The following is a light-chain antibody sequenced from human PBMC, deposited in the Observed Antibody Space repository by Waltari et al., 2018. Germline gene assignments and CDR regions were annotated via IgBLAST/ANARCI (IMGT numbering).Light chain of an antibody. V-gene: IGLV9-49*01. J-gene: IGLJ1*01. CDR2: VGTGGIVG. CDR3: GTDHDSGSNFVYV. Sequence: QPVLTPPPSASASLGASVTLTCTLSSGSSNYNVDWYQQRQGKGPRFVMRVGTGGIVGSKGDGIPDRFSVLGSGLNRYLTIKNIQEEDESDYYCGTDHDSGSNFVYVFGTGTKVTVL. CDR1: SGSSNYN.